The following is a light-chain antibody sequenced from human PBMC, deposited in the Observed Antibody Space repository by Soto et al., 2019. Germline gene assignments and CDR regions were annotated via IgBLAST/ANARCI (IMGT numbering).Light chain of an antibody. CDR3: SSYGGRYNYV. CDR2: GNN. J-gene: IGLJ1*01. CDR1: SSNIGRNS. V-gene: IGLV1-44*01. Sequence: QSVLTQAPSVSGTPGQRVTITCSGSSSNIGRNSVNWYQHLPGTAPKLLTHGNNHRPSGVPDRFSGSKSGTSASLTVSGLQAEDEADYYCSSYGGRYNYVFGTGTKVTVL.